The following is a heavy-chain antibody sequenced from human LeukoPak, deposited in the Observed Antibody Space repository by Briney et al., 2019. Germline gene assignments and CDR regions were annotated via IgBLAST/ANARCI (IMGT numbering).Heavy chain of an antibody. CDR1: GFTFSSYW. CDR3: ARDFSVTTVTYWYFDL. Sequence: QPGGSLRLSCAASGFTFSSYWMSWVRQAPGKGLEWVANIKQDGSEKYYVDSVKGRFTISRDNAKNSLYLQMNSLRAEDTAVYYCARDFSVTTVTYWYFDLWGRGTLVTVSS. J-gene: IGHJ2*01. D-gene: IGHD4-17*01. V-gene: IGHV3-7*01. CDR2: IKQDGSEK.